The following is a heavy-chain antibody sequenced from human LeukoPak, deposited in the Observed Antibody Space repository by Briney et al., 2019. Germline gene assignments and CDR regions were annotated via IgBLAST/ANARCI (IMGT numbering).Heavy chain of an antibody. J-gene: IGHJ6*03. CDR2: IYSGGST. CDR3: ARGPFYYYYMDV. Sequence: GGSLRLSCAASEFSVGSNYMTWVRQAPGKGLEWVSLIYSGGSTYYADSVKGRFTISRDNSKNTLYLQMSSLRSEDTAVYYCARGPFYYYYMDVWGKGTTVTISS. CDR1: EFSVGSNY. V-gene: IGHV3-53*05.